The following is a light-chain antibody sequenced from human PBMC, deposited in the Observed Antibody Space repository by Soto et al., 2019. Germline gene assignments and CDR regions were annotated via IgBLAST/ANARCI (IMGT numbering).Light chain of an antibody. J-gene: IGKJ1*01. CDR1: QGISNY. CDR2: AAS. CDR3: QKYDSAPRT. V-gene: IGKV1-27*01. Sequence: DIQLTQSPPSLSASVGDRVTITCRASQGISNYLAWYQQRPGTVPELLIYAASTVQSGVPSRFSGSGSGTDFTLTISRLQPEDVATYYCQKYDSAPRTFGQGTKVEIK.